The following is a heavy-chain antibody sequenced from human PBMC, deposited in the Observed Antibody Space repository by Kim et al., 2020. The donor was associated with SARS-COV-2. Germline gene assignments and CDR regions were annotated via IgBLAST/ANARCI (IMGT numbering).Heavy chain of an antibody. V-gene: IGHV4-39*01. J-gene: IGHJ4*02. D-gene: IGHD3-3*01. Sequence: SNPSLTSRVTISVDTSKTQFSLTLSSVTAADTAVYYCARLADFWSGYVDYWGQGTLVTVSS. CDR3: ARLADFWSGYVDY.